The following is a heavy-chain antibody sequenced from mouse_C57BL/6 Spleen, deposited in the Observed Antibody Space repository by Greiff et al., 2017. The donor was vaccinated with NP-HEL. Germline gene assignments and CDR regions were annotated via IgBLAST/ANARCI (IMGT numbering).Heavy chain of an antibody. J-gene: IGHJ4*01. Sequence: EVMLVESGGGLVKPGGSLKLSCAASGFTFSDYGMHWVRQAPEKGLEWVAYISSGSSTIYYADTVKGRFTISRDNAKNTLFLQMTSLRSEDTAMYYCAKGGYYVVYAMDYWGQGTSVTVSS. V-gene: IGHV5-17*01. CDR3: AKGGYYVVYAMDY. D-gene: IGHD2-3*01. CDR1: GFTFSDYG. CDR2: ISSGSSTI.